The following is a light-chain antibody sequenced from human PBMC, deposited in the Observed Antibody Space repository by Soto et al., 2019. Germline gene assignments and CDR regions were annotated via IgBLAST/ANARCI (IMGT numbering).Light chain of an antibody. V-gene: IGKV3-20*01. Sequence: EIVLTQSPCTLSLSPGERATLSCRASQSVSSSYLAWYQQKPGQAPRLLIYGASSRATGIPDRFSGSGSGTYFTLTISRLEPEYFAVYYCQQYKTFVQGTQVEIK. CDR2: GAS. J-gene: IGKJ1*01. CDR1: QSVSSSY. CDR3: QQYKT.